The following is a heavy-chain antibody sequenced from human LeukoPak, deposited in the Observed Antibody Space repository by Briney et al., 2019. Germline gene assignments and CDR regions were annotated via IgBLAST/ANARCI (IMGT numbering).Heavy chain of an antibody. Sequence: PSETLSLTCTVSGYSISSGYYWGWIRQPPGKGLEWIGSIYHSGSTHYNPSLKSRVTISVDTSKNQFSLKLSSVTAADTAVYYCARVKSGCSSTSCSHYHYMDVWGQGTLVTVSS. CDR3: ARVKSGCSSTSCSHYHYMDV. CDR2: IYHSGST. D-gene: IGHD2-2*01. CDR1: GYSISSGYY. J-gene: IGHJ6*03. V-gene: IGHV4-38-2*02.